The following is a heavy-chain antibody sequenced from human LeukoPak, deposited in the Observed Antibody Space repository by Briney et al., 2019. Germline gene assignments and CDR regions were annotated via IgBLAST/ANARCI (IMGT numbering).Heavy chain of an antibody. D-gene: IGHD6-13*01. CDR3: ARAYSSRETNVFDP. Sequence: GRSLRLSCAASGFTLSSYWMHWVRQAPGKGLVWVSRINTDGSSTSYADSVKGRFTISRDNAKNTLYLQMNSLRAEDTAVYYCARAYSSRETNVFDPWGQGTLVTVPS. CDR2: INTDGSST. J-gene: IGHJ5*02. V-gene: IGHV3-74*01. CDR1: GFTLSSYW.